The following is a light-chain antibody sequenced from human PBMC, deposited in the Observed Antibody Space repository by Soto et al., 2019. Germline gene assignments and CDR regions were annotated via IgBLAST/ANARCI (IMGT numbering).Light chain of an antibody. V-gene: IGKV3-15*01. J-gene: IGKJ5*01. CDR2: GAS. CDR3: QQYNKWPPIT. CDR1: QSVRSN. Sequence: MTQSPATLSVSPGERVTLSFRASQSVRSNLAWYQQKPGQSPRLLIYGASTRATGIPARFSGSGSGTEFTLTISSLQSEDFAVYYCQQYNKWPPITFGQGTRLEIK.